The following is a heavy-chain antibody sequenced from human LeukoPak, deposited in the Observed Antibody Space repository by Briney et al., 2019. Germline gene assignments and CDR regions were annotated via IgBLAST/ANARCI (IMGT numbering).Heavy chain of an antibody. CDR3: VRGNDYGGPHY. V-gene: IGHV3-74*01. D-gene: IGHD4-23*01. J-gene: IGHJ4*02. CDR1: GSTFSSYW. Sequence: RGSLRLSCAVSGSTFSSYWMHWVRQAPGKGLVWVSRIDRDGSRINYADSVKGRFTISRDNGKNTLFLQMNSLRAEDAAVYYCVRGNDYGGPHYWGQGTLVTVSS. CDR2: IDRDGSRI.